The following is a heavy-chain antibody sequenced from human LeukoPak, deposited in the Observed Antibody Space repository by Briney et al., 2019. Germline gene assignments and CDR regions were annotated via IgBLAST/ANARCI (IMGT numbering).Heavy chain of an antibody. CDR3: ARAVWFGELLSHHGEYYFDY. CDR1: GGSFSGYY. CDR2: INHSGST. V-gene: IGHV4-34*01. J-gene: IGHJ4*02. D-gene: IGHD3-10*01. Sequence: ASETLSLTCAVYGGSFSGYYWSWLRQPPGKGLEWLGEINHSGSTNYNPYLKSRVTISVDTSKNQFSLQLSSVTAADTAVYDCARAVWFGELLSHHGEYYFDYWGQGTLVTVSS.